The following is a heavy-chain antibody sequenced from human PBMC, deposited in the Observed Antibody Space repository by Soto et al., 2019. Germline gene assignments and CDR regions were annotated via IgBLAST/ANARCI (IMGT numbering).Heavy chain of an antibody. CDR1: GDSITAGGHY. CDR2: IHYSGTT. Sequence: QVQLQESGPGLVQPSQTLSLTCTVSGDSITAGGHYWAWTRQHPEKGLEWLGYIHYSGTTDYNPSLKSRLTVSVDTSKNQFSLSLSSVTAADTAIYYCAALTATYWNFSIWGRGTLVTVSS. J-gene: IGHJ2*01. CDR3: AALTATYWNFSI. V-gene: IGHV4-31*03. D-gene: IGHD2-21*02.